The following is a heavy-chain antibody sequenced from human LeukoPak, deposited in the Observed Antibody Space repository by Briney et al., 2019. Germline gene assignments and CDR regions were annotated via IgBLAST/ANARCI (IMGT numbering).Heavy chain of an antibody. CDR2: INSDGSRT. CDR3: XXXXXXXXVSXXI. V-gene: IGHV3-74*01. Sequence: GXXLRXXCAXSGFTFSSYWMHWVRQAPGKGLVWVSHINSDGSRTNXADSMKGRFTISRDNAKNTLYMQMNSLRAEDTAVYYCXXXXXXXXVSXXIWGQGTXFTVSS. J-gene: IGHJ3*02. CDR1: GFTFSSYW.